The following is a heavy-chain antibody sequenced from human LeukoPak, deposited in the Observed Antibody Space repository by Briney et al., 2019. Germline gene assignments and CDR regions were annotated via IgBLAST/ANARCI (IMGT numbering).Heavy chain of an antibody. CDR2: IYKNAIT. D-gene: IGHD3-10*01. CDR1: GFTVSRNY. CDR3: ARSLRVRGVPDYMDV. Sequence: GGSLRLSCAASGFTVSRNYMTWVSQAPGKGLEWVSVIYKNAITYYADTVKGRFTISRDNSKNMLYLQMNSLRADDTAVYYCARSLRVRGVPDYMDVWGKGTTVTISS. V-gene: IGHV3-53*01. J-gene: IGHJ6*03.